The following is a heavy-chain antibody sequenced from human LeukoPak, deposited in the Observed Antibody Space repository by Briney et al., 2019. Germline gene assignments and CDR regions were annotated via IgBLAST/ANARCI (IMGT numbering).Heavy chain of an antibody. CDR3: TRDQTPYY. CDR1: GFTFSSYS. Sequence: PGGSPRLSCAASGFTFSSYSMNWVRQAPGKGLEWVGFIRSQIYGGTPEYAASVKGRFTISRDDSEGVAYLQMNSLKTEDTAVYYCTRDQTPYYWGQGTLVTVSS. CDR2: IRSQIYGGTP. J-gene: IGHJ4*02. V-gene: IGHV3-49*04.